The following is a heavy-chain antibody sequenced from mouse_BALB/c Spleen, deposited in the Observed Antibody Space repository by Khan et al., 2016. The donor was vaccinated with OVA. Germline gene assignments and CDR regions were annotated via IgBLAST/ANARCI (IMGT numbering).Heavy chain of an antibody. J-gene: IGHJ3*01. Sequence: QVQLQPSGAELARPGASVKLSCKASGYTFTDYYINWVKQRTGQGLEWIGEISPGSGDTYYNEKFTGKATLTADKSPTTAYMQLSSLTSEASAVYFCARRNYCGYTFAYWGQGTLVTVSA. CDR2: ISPGSGDT. D-gene: IGHD1-2*01. CDR3: ARRNYCGYTFAY. CDR1: GYTFTDYY. V-gene: IGHV1-77*01.